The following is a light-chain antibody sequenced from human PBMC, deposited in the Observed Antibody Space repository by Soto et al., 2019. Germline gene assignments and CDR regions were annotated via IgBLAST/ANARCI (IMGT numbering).Light chain of an antibody. V-gene: IGLV1-40*01. CDR2: GNS. CDR3: QSYDSSSVV. CDR1: SSNIGAGYD. Sequence: QSVLTQPPSVSGAPGQRVTISCTGSSSNIGAGYDVHWYQQLPGTAPKLLIYGNSNRPSGVPDRFSGSKSGTSASLAITGLQAEDEADYYCQSYDSSSVVFVGGTKLTVL. J-gene: IGLJ2*01.